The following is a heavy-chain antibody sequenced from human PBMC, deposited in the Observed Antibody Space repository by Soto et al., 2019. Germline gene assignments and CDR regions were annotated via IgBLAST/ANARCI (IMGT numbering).Heavy chain of an antibody. J-gene: IGHJ4*02. D-gene: IGHD1-1*01. V-gene: IGHV1-18*01. CDR2: ISAHNGNT. CDR1: GYAFITYG. Sequence: QVHLVQSGAEVRKPGASVKVSCKGCGYAFITYGITWVRQAPGQGIEWMGWISAHNGNTNYAQKLQGRVTVTRDPSTSTAYMELRSLRSDDTAVYYCARGRYGDYWGQGALVTVSS. CDR3: ARGRYGDY.